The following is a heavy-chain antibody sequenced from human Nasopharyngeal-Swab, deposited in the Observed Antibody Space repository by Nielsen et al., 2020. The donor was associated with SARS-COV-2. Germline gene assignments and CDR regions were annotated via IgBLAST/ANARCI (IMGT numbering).Heavy chain of an antibody. CDR1: GFTFSGYA. CDR2: IYSGGSST. J-gene: IGHJ6*02. CDR3: ANLLFSSSWYEGYYYGMDV. V-gene: IGHV3-23*03. Sequence: GGSLRLSCAASGFTFSGYAMSWVRQAPGKGLEWVSVIYSGGSSTYYADSVKGRFTISRDNSKNTLYLQMNSLRAEDTAVYYCANLLFSSSWYEGYYYGMDVWGQGTTVTVSS. D-gene: IGHD6-13*01.